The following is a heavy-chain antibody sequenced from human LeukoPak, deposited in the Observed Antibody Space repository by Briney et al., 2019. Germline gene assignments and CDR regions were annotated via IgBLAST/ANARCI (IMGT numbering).Heavy chain of an antibody. D-gene: IGHD3-10*01. J-gene: IGHJ4*02. V-gene: IGHV4-38-2*01. Sequence: SETLSLTCAVSGYSISSGYYWGWIRQPPGKGLEWIGSIYHSGGTYYNPSLKSRVTISVDTSKNQFSPKLSSVTAADTAVYYCARSGSPGGFDYWGQGTLVTVSS. CDR1: GYSISSGYY. CDR2: IYHSGGT. CDR3: ARSGSPGGFDY.